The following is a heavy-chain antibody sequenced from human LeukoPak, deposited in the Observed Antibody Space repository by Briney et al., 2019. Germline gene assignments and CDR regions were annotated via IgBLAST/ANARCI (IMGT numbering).Heavy chain of an antibody. J-gene: IGHJ3*02. Sequence: GGSVRLSCAASGFTFSSYWMHWVRQAPGKGLVWVSRINSDGSSTSYADSVKGRFTISRDNAKNTLYLQMNSLRAEDTAVYYCARIRTPSTVTTAGDAFDIWGQGTMVTVSS. V-gene: IGHV3-74*01. CDR2: INSDGSST. CDR3: ARIRTPSTVTTAGDAFDI. D-gene: IGHD4-17*01. CDR1: GFTFSSYW.